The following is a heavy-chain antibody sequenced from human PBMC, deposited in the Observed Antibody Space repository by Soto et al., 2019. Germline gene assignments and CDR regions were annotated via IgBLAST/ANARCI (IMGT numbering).Heavy chain of an antibody. V-gene: IGHV3-15*01. CDR3: TAMNDRDAFDI. CDR2: VRSETDGGTT. Sequence: GESLKISCAASGFTFSKDWMSWVRQAPGKGLEWVGRVRSETDGGTTDYAAPVKGRFTISRDDSKNTLYLQMNSLKTEDTAVYYCTAMNDRDAFDIWGRGTMVTVSS. CDR1: GFTFSKDW. J-gene: IGHJ3*02.